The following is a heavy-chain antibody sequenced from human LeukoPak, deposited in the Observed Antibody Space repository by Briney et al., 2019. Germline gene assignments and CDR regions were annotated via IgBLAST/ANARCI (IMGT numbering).Heavy chain of an antibody. CDR3: VGDIVVVAQDGAFDI. Sequence: GGSLRLSCAASGFTFSSYEMNWVRQAPGKGLEWVSYISSSGSTIYYADSVRGRFTISRDNAKNSLYLQMNSLRAEDTAVYYCVGDIVVVAQDGAFDIWGQGTMVTVSS. V-gene: IGHV3-48*03. CDR2: ISSSGSTI. J-gene: IGHJ3*02. CDR1: GFTFSSYE. D-gene: IGHD2-15*01.